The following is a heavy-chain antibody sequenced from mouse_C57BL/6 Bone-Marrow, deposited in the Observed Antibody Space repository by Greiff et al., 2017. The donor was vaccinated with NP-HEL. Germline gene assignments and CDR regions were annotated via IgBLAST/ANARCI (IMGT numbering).Heavy chain of an antibody. CDR2: IWWDDDK. D-gene: IGHD2-5*01. CDR1: GFSLSTFGLG. Sequence: QVTLKESGPGILQPSQTLSLTCSFSGFSLSTFGLGVGWIRQPSGKGLEWLAHIWWDDDKYYNPALKSRLTISKATSKNQVFLKIANVDTADTATYYCARIKDYYSNYLYYFDYWGQGTTLTVSS. J-gene: IGHJ2*01. CDR3: ARIKDYYSNYLYYFDY. V-gene: IGHV8-8*01.